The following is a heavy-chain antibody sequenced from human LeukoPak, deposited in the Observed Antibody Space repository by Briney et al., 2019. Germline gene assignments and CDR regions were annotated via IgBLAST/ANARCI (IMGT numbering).Heavy chain of an antibody. Sequence: GGPLRLSCAASGFTFSSYWMSRVRQAPGKGLEWVANIKQDGSEKYYVDSVKGRFTISRDNAKNSLYLQMNSLRAEDTAVYYCARVSSSAIFDYWGQGTLVTVSS. CDR1: GFTFSSYW. CDR2: IKQDGSEK. J-gene: IGHJ4*02. CDR3: ARVSSSAIFDY. V-gene: IGHV3-7*01. D-gene: IGHD6-6*01.